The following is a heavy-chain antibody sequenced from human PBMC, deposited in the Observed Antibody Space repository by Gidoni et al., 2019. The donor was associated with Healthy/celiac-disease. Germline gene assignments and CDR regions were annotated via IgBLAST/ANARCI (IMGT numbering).Heavy chain of an antibody. D-gene: IGHD2-8*01. CDR1: GFTFSSYA. J-gene: IGHJ4*02. V-gene: IGHV3-23*01. CDR2: ISGSGGST. CDR3: AKDRTRGDLVYAIWY. Sequence: EVQLLESGGGLVQPGGSLRISCAASGFTFSSYAMSWVRQAPGKGLEWVSAISGSGGSTYYADSVKGRFTISRDNSKNTLYLQMNSLRAEDTAVYYCAKDRTRGDLVYAIWYWGQGTLVTVSS.